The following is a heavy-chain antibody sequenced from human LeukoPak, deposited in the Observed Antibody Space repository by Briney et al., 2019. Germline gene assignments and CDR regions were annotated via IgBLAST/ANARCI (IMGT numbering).Heavy chain of an antibody. D-gene: IGHD3-10*01. CDR2: IKQDGSEK. CDR1: GFTFSSYA. CDR3: ARATMVRGKYYFDY. J-gene: IGHJ4*02. Sequence: PGGSLRLSCAASGFTFSSYAMSWVRQAPGKGLEWVANIKQDGSEKYYVDSVKGRFTISRDNAKNSLYLQMNSLRAEDTAVYYCARATMVRGKYYFDYWGQGTLVTVSS. V-gene: IGHV3-7*04.